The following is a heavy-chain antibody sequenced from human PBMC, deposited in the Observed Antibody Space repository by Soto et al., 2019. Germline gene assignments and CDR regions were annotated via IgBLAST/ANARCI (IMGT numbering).Heavy chain of an antibody. J-gene: IGHJ4*02. V-gene: IGHV4-39*01. D-gene: IGHD1-20*01. CDR1: GGSISSGGYY. Sequence: SETLSLTCTVSGGSISSGGYYWAWLRQSPGKGPEWIGSVFYTGFTSYNPSLESRVSVSVDTSKSQFSLKLSAVTAADTAVYYCATSQKGYNWNYFDHWGQGALVTVSS. CDR3: ATSQKGYNWNYFDH. CDR2: VFYTGFT.